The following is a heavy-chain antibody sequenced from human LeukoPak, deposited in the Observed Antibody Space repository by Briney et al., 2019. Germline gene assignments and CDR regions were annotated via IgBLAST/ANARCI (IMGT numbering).Heavy chain of an antibody. CDR3: ARLRGDSSGYLREPKYYFDY. CDR2: INHSGST. CDR1: GGSFRGYY. J-gene: IGHJ4*02. V-gene: IGHV4-34*01. Sequence: SETLSLTCAVYGGSFRGYYWSWIRQPPGKGLEWIGEINHSGSTNYNPSLKSRVTISVDTSKNQFSLKLSSVTAADTAVYYCARLRGDSSGYLREPKYYFDYWGQGTLVTVSS. D-gene: IGHD3-22*01.